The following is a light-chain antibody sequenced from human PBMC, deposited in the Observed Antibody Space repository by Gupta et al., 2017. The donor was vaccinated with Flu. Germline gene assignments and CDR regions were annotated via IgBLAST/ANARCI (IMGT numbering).Light chain of an antibody. J-gene: IGLJ3*02. CDR1: SRDTGDYYR. CDR3: YYYSRTKDSMNALV. CDR2: VVA. Sequence: QPALTQPASVSGSPGQTITISCTGTSRDTGDYYRVSWDQQHPGKAPKLISKVVAYRPSGVSNRLSGSKAGTTAAPTTSGIKADDEADYEGYYYSRTKDSMNALVFGGGTKVTVL. V-gene: IGLV2-14*01.